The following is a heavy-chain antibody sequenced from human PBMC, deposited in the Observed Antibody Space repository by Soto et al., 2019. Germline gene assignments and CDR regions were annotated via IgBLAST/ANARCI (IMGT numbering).Heavy chain of an antibody. CDR3: AKEADRSESSGYYPPSPGFDL. J-gene: IGHJ4*02. Sequence: QVQLVESGGGVVQPGRSLRFSCAAFGFSFRHYGMHWVRQAPGKGLEWVAGISSDGSSKFYADSVKGRFTISRDNSRNTLYLQRNSMRGEDTAVYHWAKEADRSESSGYYPPSPGFDLWGQGTLVAVSP. CDR2: ISSDGSSK. V-gene: IGHV3-30*18. D-gene: IGHD3-22*01. CDR1: GFSFRHYG.